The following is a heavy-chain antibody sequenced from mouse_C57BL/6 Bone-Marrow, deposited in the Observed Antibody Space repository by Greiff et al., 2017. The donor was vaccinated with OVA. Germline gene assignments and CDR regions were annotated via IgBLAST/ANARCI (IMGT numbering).Heavy chain of an antibody. V-gene: IGHV5-4*01. Sequence: EVHLVESGGGLVKPGGSLKLSCAASGFTLSSYAMSWVRQTPEKRLEWVATISDGGSYTYYPDNVKGRFTISRDNAKNNLYLQMSHLKSEDTAMYYCAREGVWYFDVWGTGTTVTVSS. J-gene: IGHJ1*03. CDR2: ISDGGSYT. CDR1: GFTLSSYA. CDR3: AREGVWYFDV.